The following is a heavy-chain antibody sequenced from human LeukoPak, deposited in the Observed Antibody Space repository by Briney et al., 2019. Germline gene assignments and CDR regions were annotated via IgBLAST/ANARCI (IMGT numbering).Heavy chain of an antibody. CDR1: GYTSIDYY. J-gene: IGHJ5*01. V-gene: IGHV1-2*02. CDR3: VTVGATNVES. D-gene: IGHD1-26*01. CDR2: ISPDSGGT. Sequence: SVNPSSAASGYTSIDYYINWGRQAPGQGLEFLGWISPDSGGTNYPQNFQGRVTLTRDASISTAYMELSRLRSDDTAVYCCVTVGATNVESWGHG.